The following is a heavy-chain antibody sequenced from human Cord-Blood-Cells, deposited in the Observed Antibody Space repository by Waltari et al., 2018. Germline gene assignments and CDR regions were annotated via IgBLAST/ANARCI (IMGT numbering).Heavy chain of an antibody. CDR3: ARDYSSSWYDY. Sequence: VQLQESGPGLVKPSETLSLPCPVSGDSLSSYYLSWIRQPAGKGLEWIGRIYTSGSTNYNPSLKSRVTMSVDTSKNQFSLKLSSVTAADTAVYYCARDYSSSWYDYWGQGTLVTVSS. D-gene: IGHD6-13*01. CDR2: IYTSGST. V-gene: IGHV4-4*07. J-gene: IGHJ4*02. CDR1: GDSLSSYY.